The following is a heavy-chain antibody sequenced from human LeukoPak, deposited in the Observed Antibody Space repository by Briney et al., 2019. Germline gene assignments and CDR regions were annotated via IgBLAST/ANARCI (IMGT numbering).Heavy chain of an antibody. J-gene: IGHJ4*02. CDR2: IYHSGST. CDR1: GGSISSGGYY. V-gene: IGHV4-30-2*01. D-gene: IGHD1-26*01. CDR3: ARPRSGSSEGYYFDY. Sequence: SETLSLTCTVSGGSISSGGYYWSWIRQPPGKGLEWIGYIYHSGSTYYNPSLKSRVTISVDTSKNQFSLKLSSVTAADTAVYYCARPRSGSSEGYYFDYWGQGTWVTVSP.